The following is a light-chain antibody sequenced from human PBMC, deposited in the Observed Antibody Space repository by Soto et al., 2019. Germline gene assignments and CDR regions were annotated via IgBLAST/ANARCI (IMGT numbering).Light chain of an antibody. CDR3: QQYSNSRT. CDR1: ESVNSNY. CDR2: DAS. Sequence: EIVLTQSPGTLSLSPGERATLSCRANESVNSNYLGWYQQRPGQAPRLLVYDASKRATVIPDRFSGSGSGTDFTLTISRLEPEDFAVYYCQQYSNSRTFGQGTKV. V-gene: IGKV3-20*01. J-gene: IGKJ1*01.